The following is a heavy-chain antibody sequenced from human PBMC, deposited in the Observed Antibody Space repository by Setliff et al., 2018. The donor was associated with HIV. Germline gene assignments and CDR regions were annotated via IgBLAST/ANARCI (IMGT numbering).Heavy chain of an antibody. Sequence: PGGSLRLSCEVSGFIFDNYGMSWVRQVPGKGLEWVSVIYSGGSTYYADSVKGRFTISRDNSKNTLYLQMNSLRAEDTAVYYCARDQWGYSYGYYYYYYMDVWGKGTTVTVSS. V-gene: IGHV3-66*02. CDR3: ARDQWGYSYGYYYYYYMDV. CDR1: GFIFDNYG. CDR2: IYSGGST. J-gene: IGHJ6*03. D-gene: IGHD5-18*01.